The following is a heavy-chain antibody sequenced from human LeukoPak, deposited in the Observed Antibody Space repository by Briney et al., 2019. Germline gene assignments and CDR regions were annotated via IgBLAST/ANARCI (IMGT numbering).Heavy chain of an antibody. CDR3: ARDGCRGVIVH. CDR1: GFTFSSYS. V-gene: IGHV3-21*01. Sequence: GGSLRLSCAASGFTFSSYSMNWVRQAPGKGLEWVSSISSSSSYIYYADSVKGRFTISRDNAKNSLYLQMNSLRAEDTAVYYCARDGCRGVIVHWGQGTLVTVSS. CDR2: ISSSSSYI. D-gene: IGHD3-10*01. J-gene: IGHJ4*02.